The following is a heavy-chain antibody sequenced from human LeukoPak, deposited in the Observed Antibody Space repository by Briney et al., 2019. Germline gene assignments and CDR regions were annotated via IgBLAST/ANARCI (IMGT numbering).Heavy chain of an antibody. D-gene: IGHD3-22*01. J-gene: IGHJ5*02. CDR2: IYPGDSDT. CDR3: ARGSRLIYNWFDP. Sequence: GESLKISCKGSGYSFTSYWIGWVRQMPGKGQEWMGIIYPGDSDTRYSPSFQGQVTISADKSISTAYLQWSSLKASDTAMYYCARGSRLIYNWFDPWGQGTLVTVSS. CDR1: GYSFTSYW. V-gene: IGHV5-51*01.